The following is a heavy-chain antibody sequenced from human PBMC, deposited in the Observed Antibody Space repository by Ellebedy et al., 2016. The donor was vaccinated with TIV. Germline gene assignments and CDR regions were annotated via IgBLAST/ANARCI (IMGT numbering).Heavy chain of an antibody. V-gene: IGHV3-7*01. CDR1: GFTFSRDW. Sequence: GESLKISCAASGFTFSRDWMNWVRQAPGRGLEFVANIKEDGSEKYYVDSVKGRFTISRDNAKNSLYLQMNSLRAEDTAVYYCAINVDHRFDYWGQGTLVTVSS. CDR3: AINVDHRFDY. D-gene: IGHD5-12*01. J-gene: IGHJ4*02. CDR2: IKEDGSEK.